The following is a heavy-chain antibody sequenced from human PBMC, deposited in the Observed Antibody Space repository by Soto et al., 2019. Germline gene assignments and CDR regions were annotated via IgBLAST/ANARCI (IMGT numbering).Heavy chain of an antibody. CDR1: GFTFSSYC. Sequence: EVQLVESGGGLVQPGGSLRLSCAASGFTFSSYCMSWVRQAPGKGLEWVANIKQDGSEKYYVDSVKGRFTISRDNAKNSLYLQMNSLRAEDTAVYYCARAGDNWNYVSEIGYGMDVWGQGTTVTVSS. J-gene: IGHJ6*02. D-gene: IGHD1-7*01. V-gene: IGHV3-7*03. CDR3: ARAGDNWNYVSEIGYGMDV. CDR2: IKQDGSEK.